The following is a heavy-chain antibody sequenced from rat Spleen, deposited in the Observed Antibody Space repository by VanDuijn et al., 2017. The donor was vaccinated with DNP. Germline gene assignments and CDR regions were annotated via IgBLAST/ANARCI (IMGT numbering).Heavy chain of an antibody. J-gene: IGHJ2*01. V-gene: IGHV5-20*01. Sequence: EVQLVESGGGLVQPGRSMKLSCAASGFTFSNYDMAWVRQAPTKGLEWVASISYDGSSTYYRDPVKGRFTISRDNAKSTLYLQMDSLRSEDTATYYCTTRPAFDYWSQGVMVTVSS. CDR2: ISYDGSST. D-gene: IGHD1-4*01. CDR3: TTRPAFDY. CDR1: GFTFSNYD.